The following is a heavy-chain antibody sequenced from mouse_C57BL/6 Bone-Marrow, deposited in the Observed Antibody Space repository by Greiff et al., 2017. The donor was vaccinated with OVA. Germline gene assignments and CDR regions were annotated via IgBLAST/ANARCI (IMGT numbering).Heavy chain of an antibody. V-gene: IGHV1-15*01. Sequence: QVQLQQSGAELVRPGASVTLSCKASGYTFTDYEMHWVKQTPVHGLEWIGAIDPETGGTAYNQKFKGKAILTADKSSSTAYMELRSLTSEDSAVYYCTRGQGWSPAMYSCGQGDSVTVSS. CDR3: TRGQGWSPAMYS. CDR2: IDPETGGT. J-gene: IGHJ4*01. CDR1: GYTFTDYE. D-gene: IGHD2-3*01.